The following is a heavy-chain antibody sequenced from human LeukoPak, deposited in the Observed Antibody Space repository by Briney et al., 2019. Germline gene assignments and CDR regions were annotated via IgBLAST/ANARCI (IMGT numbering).Heavy chain of an antibody. CDR2: INPNSGGT. CDR3: ARGLDVVVVVAATNFWFDP. CDR1: GYIFTGYY. J-gene: IGHJ5*02. D-gene: IGHD2-15*01. V-gene: IGHV1-2*02. Sequence: GASVKVSCKASGYIFTGYYMHWVRQAPGQGLEWMGWINPNSGGTNYAQKFQGRVTMTRDTSISTAYMELSRLRSDDTAVYYCARGLDVVVVVAATNFWFDPWGQGTLVTVSS.